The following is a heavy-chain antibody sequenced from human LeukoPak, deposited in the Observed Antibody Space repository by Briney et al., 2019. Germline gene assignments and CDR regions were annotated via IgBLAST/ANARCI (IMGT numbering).Heavy chain of an antibody. CDR2: INPNSGGT. V-gene: IGHV1-2*02. CDR1: GYSFTGHF. D-gene: IGHD3-22*01. J-gene: IGHJ5*02. CDR3: ASSRITMIVVAFDP. Sequence: ASVKVSCKASGYSFTGHFMYWVRQAPGQGLEWMGWINPNSGGTNYAQKFQGRVTMTRDTSISTAYMELSRLRSDDTAVYYCASSRITMIVVAFDPWVQGTLVTVSS.